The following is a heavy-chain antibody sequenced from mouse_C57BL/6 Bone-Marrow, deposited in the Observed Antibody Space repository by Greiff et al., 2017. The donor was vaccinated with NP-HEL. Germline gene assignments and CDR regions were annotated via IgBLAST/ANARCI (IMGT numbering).Heavy chain of an antibody. V-gene: IGHV1-80*01. Sequence: VQLQQSGAELVKPGASVKISCKASGYAFSSYWMNWVKQRHGKGLEWIGQIYPGDGDTNYNGKFKDKASLTADNTYSTAYMQLSSLTAEDSAVYFCSRGAYWGQGTLVTVSA. CDR2: IYPGDGDT. CDR3: SRGAY. CDR1: GYAFSSYW. J-gene: IGHJ3*01.